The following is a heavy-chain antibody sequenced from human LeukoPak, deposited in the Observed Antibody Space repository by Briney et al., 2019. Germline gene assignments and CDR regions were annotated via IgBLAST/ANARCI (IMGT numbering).Heavy chain of an antibody. CDR2: ISGYGGST. Sequence: GGSLRLSCAASGFTFSSYAMYWVRQAPGKGLEWVSSISGYGGSTYYADSVKDRFTISRDNSKNTLYLQMNSLGADDTAVCFCAKDPRGSHNWLDPWGQGTLVTVSS. D-gene: IGHD3-10*01. CDR1: GFTFSSYA. V-gene: IGHV3-23*01. J-gene: IGHJ5*02. CDR3: AKDPRGSHNWLDP.